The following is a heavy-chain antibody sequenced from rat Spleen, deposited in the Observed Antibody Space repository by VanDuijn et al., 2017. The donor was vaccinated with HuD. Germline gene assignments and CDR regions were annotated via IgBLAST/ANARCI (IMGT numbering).Heavy chain of an antibody. CDR2: ISPSGGSP. Sequence: EVQLVESGGGLVQPGRSLKVSCAASGFAFSYQGMHWIRQAPTKGLEWVASISPSGGSPYYRDSVKGRFTISRDNAKSTLYLQMDSLRSEDTATYYCATGIQLYHFDYWGQGVMVTVSS. V-gene: IGHV5-19*01. CDR3: ATGIQLYHFDY. J-gene: IGHJ2*01. CDR1: GFAFSYQG. D-gene: IGHD1-5*01.